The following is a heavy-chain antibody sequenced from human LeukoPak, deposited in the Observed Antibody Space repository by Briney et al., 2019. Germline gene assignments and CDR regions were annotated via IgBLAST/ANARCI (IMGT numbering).Heavy chain of an antibody. V-gene: IGHV1-2*02. Sequence: GASVKVSCKASGYTFTGYYIHWVRQAPGQGLEWMGWINPNSGGTNYAQKFQGRVTMTRDTSISTAYMELSRLRSDDTAVYYCASSSKGGYSRDAFDIWGQGTMVTVSS. CDR3: ASSSKGGYSRDAFDI. CDR2: INPNSGGT. D-gene: IGHD6-13*01. J-gene: IGHJ3*02. CDR1: GYTFTGYY.